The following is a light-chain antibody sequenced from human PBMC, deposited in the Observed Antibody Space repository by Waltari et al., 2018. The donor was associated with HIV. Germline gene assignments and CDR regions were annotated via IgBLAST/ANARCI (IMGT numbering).Light chain of an antibody. Sequence: QSALTQPASVSGPPGPSITISCTGTSDDIGGSNLVSWYQHPPGKAPRLIIFDVDKRPAGISDRFSGSKSGYTASLTISGLRTEDEADYFCCSKSTIYFGVLFGGGTTLIVL. CDR3: CSKSTIYFGVL. V-gene: IGLV2-23*02. J-gene: IGLJ2*01. CDR1: SDDIGGSNL. CDR2: DVD.